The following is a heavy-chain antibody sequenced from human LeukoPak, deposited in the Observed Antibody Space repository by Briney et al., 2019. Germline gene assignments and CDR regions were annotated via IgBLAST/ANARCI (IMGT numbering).Heavy chain of an antibody. D-gene: IGHD6-13*01. V-gene: IGHV3-64*01. Sequence: GGSLRLSCAASGFTFSSYAMHWVPQAPGKGLEYVSAISSNGGSTYYANSVKGRFTISRDNSKNTLYLQMGSLRAEDMAVYYCARENLPYSSSWYYFDYWGQGTLVTVSS. CDR2: ISSNGGST. CDR1: GFTFSSYA. J-gene: IGHJ4*02. CDR3: ARENLPYSSSWYYFDY.